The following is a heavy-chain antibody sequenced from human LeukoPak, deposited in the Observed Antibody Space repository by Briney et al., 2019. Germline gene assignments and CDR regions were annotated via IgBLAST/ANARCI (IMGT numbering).Heavy chain of an antibody. V-gene: IGHV3-21*01. D-gene: IGHD2-21*01. CDR3: ARDLLNHIGGEGPI. CDR1: GFTFSSYS. Sequence: LGGSLRLSCAASGFTFSSYSMNWVRQAPGKGLEWFSSISSSSSYIYYADSVKGRFTISRDNAKNSLYLQMKSLRGEDTAVYYCARDLLNHIGGEGPIWGQGTMVTVSS. CDR2: ISSSSSYI. J-gene: IGHJ3*02.